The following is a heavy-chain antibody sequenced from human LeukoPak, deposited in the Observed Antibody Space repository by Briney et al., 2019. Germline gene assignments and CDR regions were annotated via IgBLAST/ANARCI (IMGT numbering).Heavy chain of an antibody. CDR3: ATEYCSGGSCYSMDY. CDR1: GYSFTSYW. CDR2: IDPSDSYT. J-gene: IGHJ4*02. V-gene: IGHV5-10-1*01. D-gene: IGHD2-15*01. Sequence: GEYLRISCKGSGYSFTSYWISWVRQMRGKGLEWMGRIDPSDSYTNYSPSFQGHVTISADKSISTAYLQWSSLKASDTAMYYCATEYCSGGSCYSMDYWGQGTLVTVSS.